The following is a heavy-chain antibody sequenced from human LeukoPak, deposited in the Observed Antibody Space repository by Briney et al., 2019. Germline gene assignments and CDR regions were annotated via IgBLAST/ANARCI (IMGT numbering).Heavy chain of an antibody. V-gene: IGHV4-59*01. J-gene: IGHJ3*02. CDR1: GGSISSYY. Sequence: PSETLSLTCTVSGGSISSYYWSWIRQPPGKGLEWIGYIYYSGSTNYNPSLKSRVTISVDTSKNQFSLKLSSVTAVDTAVYYCARTGRGRGAFDIWGQGTMVTVSS. D-gene: IGHD3-10*01. CDR2: IYYSGST. CDR3: ARTGRGRGAFDI.